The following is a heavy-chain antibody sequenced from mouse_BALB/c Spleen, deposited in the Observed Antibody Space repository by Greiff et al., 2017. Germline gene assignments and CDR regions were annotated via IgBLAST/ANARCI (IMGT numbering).Heavy chain of an antibody. CDR3: ARSITSVVAFDY. V-gene: IGHV1-9*01. J-gene: IGHJ2*01. D-gene: IGHD1-1*01. CDR2: ILPGSGST. CDR1: GYTFSSYW. Sequence: QVQLQQSGAELMKPGASVKISCKATGYTFSSYWIEWVKQRPGHGLEWIGEILPGSGSTNYNEKFKGKATFTADTSSNTAYMQLSSLTSEDSAVYYCARSITSVVAFDYWGQGTTLTVSS.